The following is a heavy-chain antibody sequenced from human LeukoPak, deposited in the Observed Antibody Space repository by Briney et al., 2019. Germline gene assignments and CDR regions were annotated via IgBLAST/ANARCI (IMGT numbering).Heavy chain of an antibody. J-gene: IGHJ5*02. V-gene: IGHV1-18*01. CDR2: ISAYNGNT. CDR3: ARDMSGSYSTRFDP. D-gene: IGHD1-26*01. Sequence: GASVKVSCKAPGYTFTTYGINWVRQAPGQGLEWMGWISAYNGNTNYAQRFQGRVTMTTDTSTSTAYMELRSLRSDDTAVYYCARDMSGSYSTRFDPWGQGTLVTVSS. CDR1: GYTFTTYG.